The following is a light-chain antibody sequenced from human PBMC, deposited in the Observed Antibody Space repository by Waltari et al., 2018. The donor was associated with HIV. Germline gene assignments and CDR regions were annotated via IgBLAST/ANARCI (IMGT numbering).Light chain of an antibody. CDR3: QQRSNWPPVT. CDR1: QSVSSN. Sequence: EIVMTQSPATLSVSPGERATLSCRASQSVSSNLAWYQHKPGQAPRLLIYDASTRASGIPARFSGSGSGTDFTLTISSLEPEDVAVYYCQQRSNWPPVTFGQGTRLEI. CDR2: DAS. J-gene: IGKJ5*01. V-gene: IGKV3-11*01.